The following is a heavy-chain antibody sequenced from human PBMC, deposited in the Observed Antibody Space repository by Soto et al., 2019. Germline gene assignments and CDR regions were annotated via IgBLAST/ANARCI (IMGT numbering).Heavy chain of an antibody. J-gene: IGHJ6*03. Sequence: ASVKVSCKASGYTFTVYYMHLVRQAPGQGLEWMGWINPNSGGTNYAQKFQGWVTMTRDTSISTAYMELSRLRSDDTAVYYCARGQDNYGDYYYYYYMDVWGKGTTVTVSS. V-gene: IGHV1-2*04. D-gene: IGHD4-17*01. CDR2: INPNSGGT. CDR3: ARGQDNYGDYYYYYYMDV. CDR1: GYTFTVYY.